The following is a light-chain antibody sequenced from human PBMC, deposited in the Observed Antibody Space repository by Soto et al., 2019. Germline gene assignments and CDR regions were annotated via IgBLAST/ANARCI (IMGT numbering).Light chain of an antibody. V-gene: IGLV2-14*03. CDR3: SSYTSSITQVL. CDR1: TSDVGGYNY. J-gene: IGLJ2*01. CDR2: NVN. Sequence: QSALTQPASVSGSPGQSITISCTGATSDVGGYNYVSWYQHHPGEALKLIIYNVNDRPSGVSDRFSASKSGNTASLTISGLQAEDEGDYYCSSYTSSITQVLFGGGTKVPS.